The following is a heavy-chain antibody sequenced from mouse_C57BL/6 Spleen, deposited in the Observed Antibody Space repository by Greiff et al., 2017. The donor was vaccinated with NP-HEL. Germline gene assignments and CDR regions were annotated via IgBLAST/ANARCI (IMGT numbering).Heavy chain of an antibody. CDR1: GFTFSDYG. CDR3: ARLEVVDNFDV. J-gene: IGHJ1*03. D-gene: IGHD1-1*01. Sequence: EVQLQESGGGLVKPGGSLKLSCAASGFTFSDYGMHWVRQAPEKGLEWVAYISSGRSTIYYADTVKGRFTISRDNAKNTLFLQMTSLRSEDTAMYYCARLEVVDNFDVWGTGTTVTVSS. V-gene: IGHV5-17*01. CDR2: ISSGRSTI.